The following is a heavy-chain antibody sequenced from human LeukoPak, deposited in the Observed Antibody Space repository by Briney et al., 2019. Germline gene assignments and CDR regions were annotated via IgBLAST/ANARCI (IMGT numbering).Heavy chain of an antibody. Sequence: GRSLRLSCAASGFTFDDYAMHWVRQAPGKGLEWVSGISWNSGSIGYADSVKGRFTISRDNAKNTLYLQMNSLRAEDTAVYYCAKDLAGATQLYYFDYWGQGTLVTVSS. J-gene: IGHJ4*02. CDR1: GFTFDDYA. D-gene: IGHD1-26*01. V-gene: IGHV3-9*01. CDR3: AKDLAGATQLYYFDY. CDR2: ISWNSGSI.